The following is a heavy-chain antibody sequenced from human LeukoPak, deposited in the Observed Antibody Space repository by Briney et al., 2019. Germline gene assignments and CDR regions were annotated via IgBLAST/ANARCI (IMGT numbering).Heavy chain of an antibody. V-gene: IGHV1-69*04. J-gene: IGHJ6*02. D-gene: IGHD1-26*01. CDR1: GGTFSSYA. Sequence: SVKVSCKASGGTFSSYAISWVRQAPGQGLEWIGRIIPILGIANYAQKFQGRVTITADKSTSTAYMELSSLRSEDTAVYYCARERGELRYYYYGMDVWGQGTTVTVSS. CDR2: IIPILGIA. CDR3: ARERGELRYYYYGMDV.